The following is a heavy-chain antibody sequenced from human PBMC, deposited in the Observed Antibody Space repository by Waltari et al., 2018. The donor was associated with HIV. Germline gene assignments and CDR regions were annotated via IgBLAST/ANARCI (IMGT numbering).Heavy chain of an antibody. Sequence: QVQLVQSGAEVKKPGSSVKVSCKSSGGSFSSYAINWVRQAPGQGLEWMGAILPIFGTPHYAQRFQGRVSITADESTSTAYMSLSSLRFDDTAVYYCATFSSVGCGGGCYHLNYYYYMDAWGKGTPVTVSS. V-gene: IGHV1-69*01. J-gene: IGHJ6*03. D-gene: IGHD2-15*01. CDR3: ATFSSVGCGGGCYHLNYYYYMDA. CDR2: ILPIFGTP. CDR1: GGSFSSYA.